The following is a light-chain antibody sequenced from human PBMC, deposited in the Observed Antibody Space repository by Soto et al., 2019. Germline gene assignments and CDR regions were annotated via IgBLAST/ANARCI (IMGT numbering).Light chain of an antibody. V-gene: IGKV1-13*02. J-gene: IGKJ1*01. CDR1: QGINSG. CDR3: QQFNTYPQT. CDR2: DAS. Sequence: AIQLTQSPSSLSAFVGDRVIITCRASQGINSGLAWYQQKPGKAPNLLICDASALESGVPSRFRGSGSGTLFTLTISSLQPEDSGTYYCQQFNTYPQTFGQGTKVDIK.